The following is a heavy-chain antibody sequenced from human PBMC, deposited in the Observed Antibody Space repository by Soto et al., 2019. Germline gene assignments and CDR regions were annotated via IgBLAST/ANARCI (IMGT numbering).Heavy chain of an antibody. J-gene: IGHJ4*02. V-gene: IGHV3-33*03. CDR2: IWDDGSNK. CDR3: ARSETIDQEWLAFDY. D-gene: IGHD6-19*01. CDR1: GFRFSVYG. Sequence: QVQLVESGGGVVQPGGSLRLSCTASGFRFSVYGLHWVRQAPGKGLEWVARIWDDGSNKYYGDSVKGRVTISRDDSQNTVYLQMNSLRDEDTAVYYCARSETIDQEWLAFDYWGQGTLVTVSS.